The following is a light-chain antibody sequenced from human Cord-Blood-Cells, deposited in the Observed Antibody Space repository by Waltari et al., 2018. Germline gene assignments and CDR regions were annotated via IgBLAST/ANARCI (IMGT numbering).Light chain of an antibody. CDR2: DVS. CDR1: SSDVGGYNY. V-gene: IGLV2-14*03. CDR3: SSYTSSSTWV. J-gene: IGLJ3*02. Sequence: QSALTQPAPVSGSPGQSITISCTGTSSDVGGYNYVSWYQQHPGKAPKLMIYDVSNRPWGVSSRFSGSKSGNTASLTISVLQAEDEADYYCSSYTSSSTWVFGGGTKLTVL.